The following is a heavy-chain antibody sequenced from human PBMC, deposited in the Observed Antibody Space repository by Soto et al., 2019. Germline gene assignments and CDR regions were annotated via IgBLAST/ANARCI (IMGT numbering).Heavy chain of an antibody. D-gene: IGHD5-18*01. CDR1: RFSLSTSGVC. Sequence: QITLKESGPTLVKPTQTLAMTCTFSRFSLSTSGVCVGWIRQPPGEALEWLALIYWDDDKRYSPSLKSRLTITKDTSKNQVVLTMTNMDPVDTATYYCAHRPFAVDTAMVYFDYWGQGTLVTVSS. CDR2: IYWDDDK. CDR3: AHRPFAVDTAMVYFDY. J-gene: IGHJ4*02. V-gene: IGHV2-5*02.